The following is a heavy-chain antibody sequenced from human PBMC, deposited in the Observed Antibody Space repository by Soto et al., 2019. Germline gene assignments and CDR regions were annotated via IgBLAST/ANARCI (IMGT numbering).Heavy chain of an antibody. CDR1: GYTFTSYA. V-gene: IGHV1-3*05. D-gene: IGHD2-21*02. J-gene: IGHJ4*02. CDR3: ARSIVVVTALDY. Sequence: QVQLVQSGAEEKKPGASVKVSCKASGYTFTSYAMHWVRQAPGQRLEWMGWINAGNGNTKYSQKFQGRVTITRDTCASTAYMELSSLRSEDTAVYYCARSIVVVTALDYWGQRTLVTVSS. CDR2: INAGNGNT.